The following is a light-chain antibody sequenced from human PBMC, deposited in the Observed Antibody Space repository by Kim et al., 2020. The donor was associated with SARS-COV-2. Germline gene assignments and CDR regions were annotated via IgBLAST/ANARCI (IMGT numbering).Light chain of an antibody. CDR3: AGRDDSLNGRGV. CDR1: SSNCGINA. Sequence: WVSISCSGSSSNCGINAISWYQHFPGTAPYLLSYSDNQRPSGVPDRFSSSKSVSSASLAISGLQSHDEADYYCAGRDDSLNGRGVFGGGTQLTVL. CDR2: SDN. J-gene: IGLJ3*02. V-gene: IGLV1-44*01.